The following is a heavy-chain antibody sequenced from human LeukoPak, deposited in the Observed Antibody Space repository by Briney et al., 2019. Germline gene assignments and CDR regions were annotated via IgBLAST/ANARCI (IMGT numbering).Heavy chain of an antibody. Sequence: PGGSLRLSCAASGFTLSSYGMHWVRQAPGKGLEWVAVISYDGSNKYYADSVKGRFTISRDNSKNTLYLQMNSLRAEDTAVYYCAKGKKYYYDSSGYYYLDYWGQGTLVTVSS. D-gene: IGHD3-22*01. CDR2: ISYDGSNK. J-gene: IGHJ4*02. CDR1: GFTLSSYG. V-gene: IGHV3-30*18. CDR3: AKGKKYYYDSSGYYYLDY.